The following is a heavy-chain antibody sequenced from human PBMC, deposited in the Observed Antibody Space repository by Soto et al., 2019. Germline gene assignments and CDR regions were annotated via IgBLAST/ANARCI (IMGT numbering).Heavy chain of an antibody. CDR2: ISSSSSYI. CDR1: GFTFSSYS. D-gene: IGHD5-12*01. Sequence: GGSLRLSCAASGFTFSSYSMNWVRQAPGKGLEWVSSISSSSSYIYYADSVKGRFTISRDNAKNSLYLQMNSLRAEDTAVYYCARDNKVYRVEGLDYWGQGTLVTVSS. J-gene: IGHJ4*02. V-gene: IGHV3-21*01. CDR3: ARDNKVYRVEGLDY.